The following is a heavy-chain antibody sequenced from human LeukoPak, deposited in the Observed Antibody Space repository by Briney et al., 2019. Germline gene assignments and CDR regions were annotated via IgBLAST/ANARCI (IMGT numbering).Heavy chain of an antibody. CDR2: ISSSSSYE. D-gene: IGHD5-12*01. Sequence: GGSLRLSCAVSGFTFSTYSMKWVRQAPGKGLEWVSSISSSSSYEYYADSVQGRFTISRHNAENLLYLQMNSLRAEDTAVYYCARLGSGYSGCDSWGQGTLVTVSS. CDR3: ARLGSGYSGCDS. J-gene: IGHJ4*02. CDR1: GFTFSTYS. V-gene: IGHV3-21*01.